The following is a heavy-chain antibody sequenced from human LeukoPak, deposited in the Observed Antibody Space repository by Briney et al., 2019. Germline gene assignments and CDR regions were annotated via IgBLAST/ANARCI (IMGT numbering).Heavy chain of an antibody. CDR2: IYYSGST. Sequence: SETLSLTCTVSGGSISSSSYYWGWIRQPPGKGLEWIGYIYYSGSTYYNPSLKSRVTISVDTSKNQFSLKLSSVTAADTAVYYCARPADYCSGGSCYSGAFDIWGQGTMVTVSS. V-gene: IGHV4-31*03. J-gene: IGHJ3*02. D-gene: IGHD2-15*01. CDR3: ARPADYCSGGSCYSGAFDI. CDR1: GGSISSSSYY.